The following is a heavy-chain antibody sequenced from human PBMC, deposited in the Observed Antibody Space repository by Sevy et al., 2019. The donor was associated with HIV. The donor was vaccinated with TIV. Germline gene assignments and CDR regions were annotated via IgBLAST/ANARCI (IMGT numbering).Heavy chain of an antibody. Sequence: VKVSCKVSGYSLTGLSMHWVRQAPGKGLEWMGSFDPEDGERIYAQKLEGRVTMTEDTSADTAYMELNSLRFEDTAVYYCATTKDYYESSGCPFDYWGQGTLVTVSS. V-gene: IGHV1-24*01. CDR2: FDPEDGER. J-gene: IGHJ4*02. CDR3: ATTKDYYESSGCPFDY. CDR1: GYSLTGLS. D-gene: IGHD3-22*01.